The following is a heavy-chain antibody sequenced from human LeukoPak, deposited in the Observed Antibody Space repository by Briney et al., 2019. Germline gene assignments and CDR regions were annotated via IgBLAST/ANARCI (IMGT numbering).Heavy chain of an antibody. CDR1: GFTFSNAW. Sequence: PGGSLRLSCAASGFTFSNAWMSWVRQAPGKGLEWVGRIKSKTDGGTTDYAAPVKGRFTISRDNAKNTLSLQMNSLRAEDTAVYYCVRGGVDYWGQGTLVTVSS. D-gene: IGHD3-16*01. V-gene: IGHV3-15*05. CDR3: VRGGVDY. CDR2: IKSKTDGGTT. J-gene: IGHJ4*02.